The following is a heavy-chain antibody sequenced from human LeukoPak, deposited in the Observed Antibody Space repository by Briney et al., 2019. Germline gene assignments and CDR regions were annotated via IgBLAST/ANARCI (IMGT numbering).Heavy chain of an antibody. J-gene: IGHJ4*02. Sequence: SETLSLTYAVYGGSFSGYYWSWIRQPPGKGLEWIGEINHSGSTNYNPSLKSRVTISVDTSKNQFSLKLSSVTAADTAVYYCARGAPGIAAAGITFDYWGQGTLVTVSS. D-gene: IGHD6-13*01. CDR3: ARGAPGIAAAGITFDY. CDR1: GGSFSGYY. V-gene: IGHV4-34*01. CDR2: INHSGST.